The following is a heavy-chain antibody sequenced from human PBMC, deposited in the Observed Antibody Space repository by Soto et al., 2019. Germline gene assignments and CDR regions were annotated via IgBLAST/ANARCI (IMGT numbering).Heavy chain of an antibody. J-gene: IGHJ6*02. CDR1: GFTFSSYS. V-gene: IGHV3-21*04. Sequence: LRLSCAASGFTFSSYSMNWVRQAPGKGLEWVSSISSSSSYIYYADSVKGRFTISRDNAKNTLYLQMNSLRAEDTAVYYCAKAGSGWNPYYYGMDVWGQGTTVTVSS. D-gene: IGHD6-19*01. CDR3: AKAGSGWNPYYYGMDV. CDR2: ISSSSSYI.